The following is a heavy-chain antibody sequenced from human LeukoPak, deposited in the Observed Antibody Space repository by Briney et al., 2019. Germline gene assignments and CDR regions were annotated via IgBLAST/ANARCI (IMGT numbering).Heavy chain of an antibody. Sequence: GGSLRLSCAASAFSFSDYYMSWIRQAPGKGLEWVSYISSSGNSIYYADSVKGRFTISRDNAKNSLYLQMNSLRAEDTAVYYCARNPLNYYDSSEGAFDIWGQGTMVTVSS. D-gene: IGHD3-22*01. V-gene: IGHV3-11*04. CDR1: AFSFSDYY. J-gene: IGHJ3*02. CDR2: ISSSGNSI. CDR3: ARNPLNYYDSSEGAFDI.